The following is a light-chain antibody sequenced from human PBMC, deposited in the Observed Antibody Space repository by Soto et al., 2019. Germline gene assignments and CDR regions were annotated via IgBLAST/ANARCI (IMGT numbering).Light chain of an antibody. CDR3: SSYTSTSPLYV. Sequence: QSVLTQPASVSGSPGQSITISCTGTSSDIGFYNYVSWYQQHPGKAPKLIIYEVAKRPSGVSSRFSGSKSGNTASLTISGLQAEDEADYHCSSYTSTSPLYVFGTGTKLTVL. CDR2: EVA. V-gene: IGLV2-14*01. CDR1: SSDIGFYNY. J-gene: IGLJ1*01.